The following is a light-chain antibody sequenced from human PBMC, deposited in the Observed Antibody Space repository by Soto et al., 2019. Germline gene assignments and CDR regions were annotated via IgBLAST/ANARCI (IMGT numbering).Light chain of an antibody. CDR2: AAS. CDR3: QQSYSTPWT. Sequence: DLQMTQSPSSLSASVGDRVTITCRATQYVSSYLNWYQQKPGKAPNLLIYAASSLQSGVPSRFSGSGSGTDFTLTISSLQPEDFATYYCQQSYSTPWTFGQGTKVEIK. V-gene: IGKV1-39*01. J-gene: IGKJ1*01. CDR1: QYVSSY.